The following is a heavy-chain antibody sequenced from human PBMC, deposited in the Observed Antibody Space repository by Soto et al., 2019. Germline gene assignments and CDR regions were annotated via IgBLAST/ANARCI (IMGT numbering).Heavy chain of an antibody. CDR2: IPQDGVDG. D-gene: IGHD2-21*02. Sequence: VGSLRLSCEVSGLTFSMYSMSWVRQSPGKGLEWVAKIPQDGVDGHYADSVKGRFIISRDNGKNSLHLQLNNLRAEDTTVYYCARDHLILPAHDFFYGSDVWGRGATVTVSS. J-gene: IGHJ6*02. V-gene: IGHV3-7*03. CDR1: GLTFSMYS. CDR3: ARDHLILPAHDFFYGSDV.